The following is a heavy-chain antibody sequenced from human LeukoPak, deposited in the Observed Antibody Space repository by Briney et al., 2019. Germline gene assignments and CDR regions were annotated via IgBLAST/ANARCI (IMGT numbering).Heavy chain of an antibody. CDR1: GGSISSGSYY. J-gene: IGHJ4*02. D-gene: IGHD3-3*01. Sequence: SQTLSLTCTVSGGSISSGSYYWSWIRQPAGKGLEWIGRIYTRGSTNYNPSLKSRVTISVDTSKNQFSLKLSSVTAADTAVYYCARQQPYDFWSGYPFDYWGQGTLVTVSS. CDR2: IYTRGST. CDR3: ARQQPYDFWSGYPFDY. V-gene: IGHV4-61*02.